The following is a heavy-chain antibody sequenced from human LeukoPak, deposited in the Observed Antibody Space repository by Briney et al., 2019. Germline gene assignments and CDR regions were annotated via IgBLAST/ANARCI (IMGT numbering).Heavy chain of an antibody. CDR2: IHNNGDI. Sequence: SETLSLTCIVSGDSIRSYYWNWIRQAPGKALEWIGHIHNNGDIAYNFSLKSRVTISMDTSKDQFSLKLSSVTAADTAVYYCGRWGYFDSGNYFVVDYWGQGTVVTVSS. J-gene: IGHJ4*02. CDR1: GDSIRSYY. D-gene: IGHD3-22*01. V-gene: IGHV4-59*01. CDR3: GRWGYFDSGNYFVVDY.